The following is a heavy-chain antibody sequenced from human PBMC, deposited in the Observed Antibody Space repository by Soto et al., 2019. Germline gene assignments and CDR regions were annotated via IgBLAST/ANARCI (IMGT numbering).Heavy chain of an antibody. CDR3: ARGGGVGVAGSAAFDM. J-gene: IGHJ3*02. V-gene: IGHV1-2*02. Sequence: QLHLVQSGAVVKKPGASVTVSCSASGYPVTAYYMHWVRQAPGRGLEWMGGINPATGAAKYTQTFQGRVTMTRDTSTSTVFVELGGLTSEDPAVFYCARGGGVGVAGSAAFDMWGQGTLVTVSS. CDR1: GYPVTAYY. CDR2: INPATGAA. D-gene: IGHD3-3*01.